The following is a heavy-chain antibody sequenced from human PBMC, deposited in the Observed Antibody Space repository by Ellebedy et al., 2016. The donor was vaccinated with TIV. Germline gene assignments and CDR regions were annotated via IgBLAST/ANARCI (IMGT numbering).Heavy chain of an antibody. D-gene: IGHD1-26*01. CDR3: ARDSGGSYSLGY. V-gene: IGHV3-21*01. CDR2: ISSSSSYI. J-gene: IGHJ4*02. Sequence: GESLKISCAAFGFTFSSYRMNWVRQAPGQGLEWVSCISSSSSYIYYADSVKGRFTISRDNAKNSLFLQMNSQRAEDTAVYYCARDSGGSYSLGYWGQGTLVTFSS. CDR1: GFTFSSYR.